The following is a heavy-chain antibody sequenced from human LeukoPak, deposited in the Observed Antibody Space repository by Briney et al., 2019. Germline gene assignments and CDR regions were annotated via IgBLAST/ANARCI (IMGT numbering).Heavy chain of an antibody. V-gene: IGHV1-69*01. J-gene: IGHJ4*02. CDR2: IIPIFGTA. Sequence: ASVKASCKASGGTFSSYAISWVRQAPGQGLEWMGGIIPIFGTANYAQKFQGRVTITADESTSTAYMELSSLRSEDTAVYYCARGRGVATIVVLNPPVYWGQGTLVTVSS. CDR1: GGTFSSYA. D-gene: IGHD5-12*01. CDR3: ARGRGVATIVVLNPPVY.